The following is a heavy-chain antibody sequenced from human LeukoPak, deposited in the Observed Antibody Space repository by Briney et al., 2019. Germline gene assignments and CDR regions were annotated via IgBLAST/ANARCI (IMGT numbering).Heavy chain of an antibody. V-gene: IGHV3-48*03. CDR2: ISSSGSVI. J-gene: IGHJ3*02. D-gene: IGHD3-22*01. CDR1: GFTFSSYE. Sequence: GGSLRLSCAASGFTFSSYEMNWVRQAPGKGLEGVSYISSSGSVIYYADSVKGRFTISRDNAKNSLYLQMNSLRAEDTAVYYCARDLGVYIVVTHHDAFDIWGQGTMVTVSS. CDR3: ARDLGVYIVVTHHDAFDI.